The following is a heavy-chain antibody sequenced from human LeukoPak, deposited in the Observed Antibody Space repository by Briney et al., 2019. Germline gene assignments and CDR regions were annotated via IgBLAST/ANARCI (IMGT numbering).Heavy chain of an antibody. CDR1: GFTVSNNC. CDR3: ARVDTSLSYRLDY. CDR2: LYNAGST. Sequence: GGSLRLSWAASGFTVSNNCMIWVRQPPGKGREWVSVLYNAGSTYKSDSVKGRFTLSRHNSNNTVYLQMNNLRFEDTAMYFCARVDTSLSYRLDYWGQGTLVTVSS. D-gene: IGHD4-11*01. V-gene: IGHV3-53*04. J-gene: IGHJ4*02.